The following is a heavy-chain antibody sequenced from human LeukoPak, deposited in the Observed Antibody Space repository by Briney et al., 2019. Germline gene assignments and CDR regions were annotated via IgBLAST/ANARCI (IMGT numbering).Heavy chain of an antibody. CDR2: TNEDGTTT. CDR3: TRDLAGVGSY. J-gene: IGHJ4*02. Sequence: RTGGSLRLSCAASGFTFSRYWMHWVRQTPGKGLVWVSRTNEDGTTTNYADSVKGRFTISRDNARNTLYLQMDSLRVEDTAFYYCTRDLAGVGSYWGQGALVTVSS. V-gene: IGHV3-74*01. D-gene: IGHD1-26*01. CDR1: GFTFSRYW.